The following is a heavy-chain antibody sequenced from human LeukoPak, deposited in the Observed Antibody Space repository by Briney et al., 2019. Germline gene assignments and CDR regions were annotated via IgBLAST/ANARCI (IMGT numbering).Heavy chain of an antibody. CDR1: GGSISSYY. J-gene: IGHJ4*02. V-gene: IGHV4-59*01. Sequence: PSETLSLTCTVSGGSISSYYWSWIRQPPGKGLEWIGYIYYSGSTNYNPSLKSRVTISVDTSKNQFSLKLSSVTAADTAVYYCAGVGSSSWYTDTYYFDYWGQGTLVTVSS. CDR2: IYYSGST. D-gene: IGHD6-13*01. CDR3: AGVGSSSWYTDTYYFDY.